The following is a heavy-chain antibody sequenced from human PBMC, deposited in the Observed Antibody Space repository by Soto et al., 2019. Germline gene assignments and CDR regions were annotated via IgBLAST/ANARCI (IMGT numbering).Heavy chain of an antibody. CDR2: IIPIFGTA. CDR3: ASLGYSSGGTGY. CDR1: GGTFSSYA. D-gene: IGHD6-19*01. Sequence: QVQLVQSGAEVKKPGSSVKVSCKASGGTFSSYAISWVRQAPGQGLEWMGGIIPIFGTANYAQKFQGRVTITADESTSTVYMELSSMRSEDTAVYYCASLGYSSGGTGYWGQGTLVTVSS. V-gene: IGHV1-69*12. J-gene: IGHJ4*02.